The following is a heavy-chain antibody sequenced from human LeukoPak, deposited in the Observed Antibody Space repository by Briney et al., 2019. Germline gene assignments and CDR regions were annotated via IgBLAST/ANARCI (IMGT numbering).Heavy chain of an antibody. CDR3: ARVGCSSTSCYTLDYYYYYMDV. J-gene: IGHJ6*03. Sequence: ASVKVSCKASGYTFTSYGISWVRQAPGQGLEWMGWISAYNGNTNYAQKLQGRVTMTTDTSTSTAYMELRSLRSDDTVVYYCARVGCSSTSCYTLDYYYYYMDVWGKGTTVTVSS. V-gene: IGHV1-18*01. CDR1: GYTFTSYG. D-gene: IGHD2-2*02. CDR2: ISAYNGNT.